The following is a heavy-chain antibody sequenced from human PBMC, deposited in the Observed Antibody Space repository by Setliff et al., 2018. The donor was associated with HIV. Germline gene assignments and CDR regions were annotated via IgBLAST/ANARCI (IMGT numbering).Heavy chain of an antibody. Sequence: ASVKVSCKASGFTFTDHGFSWVRQAPGQGLEWMGWIGGYEHNINYAQKFRDRVILTKDTSTTTVYMELMSLRFDDTAIYYCARDRGYGVDTFDFWGQGTQVTVSS. J-gene: IGHJ4*02. CDR1: GFTFTDHG. V-gene: IGHV1-18*01. D-gene: IGHD4-17*01. CDR2: IGGYEHNI. CDR3: ARDRGYGVDTFDF.